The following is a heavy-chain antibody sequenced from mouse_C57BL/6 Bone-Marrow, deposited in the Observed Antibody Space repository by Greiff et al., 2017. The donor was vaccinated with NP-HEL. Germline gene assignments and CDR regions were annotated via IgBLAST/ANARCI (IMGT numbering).Heavy chain of an antibody. J-gene: IGHJ1*03. CDR3: ERSGYYDGSSYWYFDV. CDR1: GYTFSSSW. V-gene: IGHV1-82*01. CDR2: IYPGDGDT. D-gene: IGHD1-1*01. Sequence: QVQLQQSGPELVKPGASVKISCKASGYTFSSSWMNWVKQRPGKGLEWIGRIYPGDGDTNYNGKFKGKATLTVDKSSSTAYMQLSSLTSEDSAVYFCERSGYYDGSSYWYFDVWGTGTTVTVSS.